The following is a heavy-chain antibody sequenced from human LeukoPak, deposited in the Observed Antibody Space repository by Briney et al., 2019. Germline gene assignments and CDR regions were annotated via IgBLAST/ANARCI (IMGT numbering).Heavy chain of an antibody. CDR2: INEDGSEK. Sequence: GGSLRLSCAASGLTFTHYWMSWVRQAPGKGLEWVANINEDGSEKYYVDSVKGRFTISRDNAKNSLYLQMNSLRAEDTATYYCARDPNGDYIGAFDMWGQGTMVTVS. D-gene: IGHD4-17*01. CDR3: ARDPNGDYIGAFDM. J-gene: IGHJ3*02. V-gene: IGHV3-7*03. CDR1: GLTFTHYW.